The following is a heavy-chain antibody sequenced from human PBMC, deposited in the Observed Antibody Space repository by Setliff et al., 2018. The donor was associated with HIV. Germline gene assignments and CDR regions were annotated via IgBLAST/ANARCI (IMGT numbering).Heavy chain of an antibody. CDR2: IYARGGT. V-gene: IGHV4-4*07. CDR1: GGSISSYY. Sequence: PSETLSLTCSVSGGSISSYYWSWIRQPAGKGLEWIGRIYARGGTNYNPSLESRVTMSVDTSMNQFSLILTSVTAADTAVYYCARSSRVNCGGDCYLFDYWGQGTPVTVSS. D-gene: IGHD2-21*02. CDR3: ARSSRVNCGGDCYLFDY. J-gene: IGHJ4*02.